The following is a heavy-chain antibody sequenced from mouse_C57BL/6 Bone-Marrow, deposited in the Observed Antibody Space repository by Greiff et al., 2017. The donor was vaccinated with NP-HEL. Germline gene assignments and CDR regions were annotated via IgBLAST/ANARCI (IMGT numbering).Heavy chain of an antibody. CDR2: IYPGDGDT. Sequence: QVQLKESGPELVKPGASVKISCKASGYAFSSSWMNWVKQRPGKGLEWIGRIYPGDGDTNYNGKFKGKATLTADKSSSTAYMQLSSLTSEDSAVYFCAKVTTVVPYYFDYWGQGTTLTVSS. V-gene: IGHV1-82*01. CDR1: GYAFSSSW. D-gene: IGHD1-1*01. J-gene: IGHJ2*01. CDR3: AKVTTVVPYYFDY.